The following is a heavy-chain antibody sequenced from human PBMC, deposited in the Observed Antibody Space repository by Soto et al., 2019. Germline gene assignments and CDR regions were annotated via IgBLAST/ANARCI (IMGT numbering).Heavy chain of an antibody. CDR2: ISYDGSNK. V-gene: IGHV3-30-3*01. Sequence: GGSLRLSCAASGXTFSSYAMHWVRQAPGKGLEWVAVISYDGSNKYYADSVKGRFTISRDNSKNTLYLQMNSLRAEDTAVYYYARSWGGSYYSNYCYVMDVWGQGTTVTVSS. D-gene: IGHD1-26*01. CDR1: GXTFSSYA. CDR3: ARSWGGSYYSNYCYVMDV. J-gene: IGHJ6*02.